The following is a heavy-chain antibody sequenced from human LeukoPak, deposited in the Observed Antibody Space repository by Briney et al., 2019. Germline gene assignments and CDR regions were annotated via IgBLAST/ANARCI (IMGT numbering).Heavy chain of an antibody. CDR3: ARYYYGSGSLSAFDYYYGMDV. CDR2: IYYSGST. CDR1: GGSFSGYY. J-gene: IGHJ6*02. Sequence: PSETLSLTCAVYGGSFSGYYWSWIRQPPGKGLEWIGYIYYSGSTTYNPSLKSRVTISVDTSKNQFSLRLSSVTAADTAVYYCARYYYGSGSLSAFDYYYGMDVWGQGTTVTVSS. V-gene: IGHV4-59*01. D-gene: IGHD3-10*01.